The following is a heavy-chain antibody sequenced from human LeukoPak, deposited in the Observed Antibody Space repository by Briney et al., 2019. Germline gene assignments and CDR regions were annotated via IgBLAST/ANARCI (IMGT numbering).Heavy chain of an antibody. CDR3: ARRGYGYSSGLYFDY. V-gene: IGHV4-59*01. CDR1: GGSISSYY. CDR2: IYYSGST. D-gene: IGHD6-19*01. Sequence: SETLSLTCTVSGGSISSYYWSWIRQPPGKGLGWIGYIYYSGSTNYNPSLKSRVTISVDTSKNQFSLKLSSVTAADTAVYYCARRGYGYSSGLYFDYWGQGTLVTVSS. J-gene: IGHJ4*02.